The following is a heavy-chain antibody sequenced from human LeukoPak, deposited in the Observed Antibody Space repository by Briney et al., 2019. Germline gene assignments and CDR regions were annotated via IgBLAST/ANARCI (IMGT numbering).Heavy chain of an antibody. CDR1: GGSISSYY. D-gene: IGHD3-22*01. CDR3: ARDTYYYDSSGYSPFYYYYGMDV. CDR2: IYYSGST. V-gene: IGHV4-59*01. J-gene: IGHJ6*02. Sequence: PSGTLSLTCTVSGGSISSYYWSWIRQPPGKGLEWIGYIYYSGSTNYNPSLKSRVTISVDTSKNQFSLKLSSVTAADTAVYYCARDTYYYDSSGYSPFYYYYGMDVWGQGTTVTVSS.